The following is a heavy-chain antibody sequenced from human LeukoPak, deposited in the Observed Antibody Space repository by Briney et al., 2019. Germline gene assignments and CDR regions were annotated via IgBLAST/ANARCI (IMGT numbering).Heavy chain of an antibody. D-gene: IGHD4-17*01. CDR3: AISYGDYVQSFDY. CDR2: IIPIFGTA. J-gene: IGHJ4*02. CDR1: GGTFSSYA. Sequence: ASVKVSCKASGGTFSSYAISWVRQAPGQGLEWMGGIIPIFGTANYAQKFQGRVTITADESTSTAHMELSSLRSEDTAVYYCAISYGDYVQSFDYWGQRTLVTVSS. V-gene: IGHV1-69*13.